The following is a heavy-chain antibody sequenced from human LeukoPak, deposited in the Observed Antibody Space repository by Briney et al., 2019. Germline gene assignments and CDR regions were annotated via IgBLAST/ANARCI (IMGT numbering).Heavy chain of an antibody. V-gene: IGHV3-23*01. J-gene: IGHJ4*02. CDR1: GFTFSSYA. D-gene: IGHD2-2*01. CDR2: ISGSGGST. CDR3: AKDSPIVVVPAAYPDY. Sequence: GGSLRLSCAASGFTFSSYAMSWVRQAPGKGLEWVSAISGSGGSTYYADSVKGRFTISRDNSKNTLYLQMNSLRAEDTAVYYCAKDSPIVVVPAAYPDYWGQGTLVTVSS.